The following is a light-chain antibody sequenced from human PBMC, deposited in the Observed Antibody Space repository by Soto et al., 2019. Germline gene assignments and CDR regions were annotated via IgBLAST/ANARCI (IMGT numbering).Light chain of an antibody. CDR2: HAS. CDR3: QQYNNWPFT. CDR1: QSVNSNS. V-gene: IGKV3D-20*01. Sequence: VVLTQSPATLSLSPGEGATLSCGASQSVNSNSVAWYQQKPGLVPRLLIYHASSRATGIPDRFSGSGSGTDFTLTISSLQSGDFAVYYCQQYNNWPFTFGPGTKVDIK. J-gene: IGKJ3*01.